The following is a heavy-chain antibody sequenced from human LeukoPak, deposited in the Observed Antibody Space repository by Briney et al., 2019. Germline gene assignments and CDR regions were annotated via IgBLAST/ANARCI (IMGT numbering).Heavy chain of an antibody. CDR1: GFTFSSYW. CDR2: IISKTDGGAT. J-gene: IGHJ4*02. V-gene: IGHV3-15*01. CDR3: ATGPLDY. Sequence: GGSLRLSCAASGFTFSSYWMSWVRQAPGKGLEWVGRIISKTDGGATDYAAPAKGRFTIVRDDSKTTLYLQMNSLKTEDTAVYYCATGPLDYWGQGTLVTVSS.